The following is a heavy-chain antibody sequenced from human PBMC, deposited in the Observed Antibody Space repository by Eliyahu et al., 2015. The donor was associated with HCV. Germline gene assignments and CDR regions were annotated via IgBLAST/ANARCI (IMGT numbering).Heavy chain of an antibody. CDR2: ISYDGSNK. D-gene: IGHD5-18*01. CDR1: GFXFXXYX. J-gene: IGHJ6*02. CDR3: ARAFPDDVDTAMVWSPPYPYYYYGMDV. V-gene: IGHV3-30-3*01. Sequence: QVQLVESGGGVVQPGRSLRLSCAASGFXFXXYXXXWVXXAPGLGWVAVISYDGSNKYYADSVKGRFTISRDNSKNTLYLQMNSLRAEDTAVYYCARAFPDDVDTAMVWSPPYPYYYYGMDVWGQGTTVTVSS.